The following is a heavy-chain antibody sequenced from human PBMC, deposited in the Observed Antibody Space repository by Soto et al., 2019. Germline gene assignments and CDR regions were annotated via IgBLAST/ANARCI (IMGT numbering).Heavy chain of an antibody. CDR1: GYSFTNYW. V-gene: IGHV5-51*01. D-gene: IGHD2-21*02. CDR3: AIGGDWYSFDI. J-gene: IGHJ3*02. CDR2: IWPGDSET. Sequence: GESLKISCQASGYSFTNYWIGWVRQIPWKGLEWMGSIWPGDSETRYNPSFQGQVTISADQSIITAYLQWSSLKASDTAMYYCAIGGDWYSFDICAQGTMVTVSS.